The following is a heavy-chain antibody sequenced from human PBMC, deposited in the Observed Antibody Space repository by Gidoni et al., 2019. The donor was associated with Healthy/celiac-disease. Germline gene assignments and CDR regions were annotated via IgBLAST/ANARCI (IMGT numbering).Heavy chain of an antibody. V-gene: IGHV5-10-1*03. J-gene: IGHJ6*02. CDR2: IDPSDSYT. CDR1: GYSFTSYC. D-gene: IGHD4-17*01. CDR3: ARKKATVVTPRYYYYGMDV. Sequence: EVQLVQSGAEVKKPGASLRISCKGSGYSFTSYCISWVRQMPGKGLEWMGRIDPSDSYTNYSPSFQGHVTISADKSISTAYLQWSSLKASDTAMYYCARKKATVVTPRYYYYGMDVWSQGTTVTVSS.